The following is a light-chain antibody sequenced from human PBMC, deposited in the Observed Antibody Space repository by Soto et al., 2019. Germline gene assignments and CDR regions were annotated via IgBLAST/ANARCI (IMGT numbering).Light chain of an antibody. CDR1: QSVSSN. Sequence: ELVMTQSPATLSVSPGERATLSCRASQSVSSNLACYQQKPGHAPILLIYGASTRATGTPARFSGSGSGTEFTLTISSLQPEDFAVYYCHQYNNWPSWTFGQGTKVDIK. CDR3: HQYNNWPSWT. CDR2: GAS. J-gene: IGKJ1*01. V-gene: IGKV3-15*01.